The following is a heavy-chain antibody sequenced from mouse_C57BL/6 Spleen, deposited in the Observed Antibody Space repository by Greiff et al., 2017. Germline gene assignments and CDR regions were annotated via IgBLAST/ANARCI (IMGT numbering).Heavy chain of an antibody. CDR1: GYTFTDYN. CDR2: INPNNGGT. D-gene: IGHD2-4*01. J-gene: IGHJ4*01. V-gene: IGHV1-18*01. Sequence: VQLQQSGPELVKPGASVKIPCKASGYTFTDYNMDWVKQSHGKSLGWIGDINPNNGGTIYNQKFKGRATLTVDKSSSTAYMELRSLTSEDTAIYYCARDDYDERLAMDYWGQGTSVTVSS. CDR3: ARDDYDERLAMDY.